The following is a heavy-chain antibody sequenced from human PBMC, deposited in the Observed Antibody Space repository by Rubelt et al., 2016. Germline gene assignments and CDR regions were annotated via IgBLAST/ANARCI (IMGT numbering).Heavy chain of an antibody. Sequence: SGSTNYNPSLKSRVTISVDTSKNQFSLKLSSVTAADTAVYYCARGARVRQRGLYYGMDVWGQGTTVTVSS. D-gene: IGHD3-10*01. CDR2: SGST. J-gene: IGHJ6*02. V-gene: IGHV4-34*01. CDR3: ARGARVRQRGLYYGMDV.